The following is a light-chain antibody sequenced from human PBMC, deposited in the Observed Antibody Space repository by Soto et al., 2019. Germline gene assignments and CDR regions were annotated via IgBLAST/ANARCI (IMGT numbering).Light chain of an antibody. Sequence: QPASVSGSPGQSITIFCTGTSSDIGSYNYVTWYQQHPGKVPKLMIYDVSNRPSGVSNRFSGSKSGNTASLTISGLQAEDEADYSCGSWTRRTTFVFGGGTKLTVL. J-gene: IGLJ3*02. V-gene: IGLV2-14*03. CDR2: DVS. CDR1: SSDIGSYNY. CDR3: GSWTRRTTFV.